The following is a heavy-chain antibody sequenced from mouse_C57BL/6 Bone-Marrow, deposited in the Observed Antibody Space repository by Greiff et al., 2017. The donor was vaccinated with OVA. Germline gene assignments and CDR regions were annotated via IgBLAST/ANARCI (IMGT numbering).Heavy chain of an antibody. CDR2: IHPSDSDT. CDR1: GYTFTSYW. D-gene: IGHD1-1*01. V-gene: IGHV1-74*01. Sequence: QVQLQQPGAELVKPGASVKVSCKASGYTFTSYWMHWVKQRPGQGLEWIGRIHPSDSDTNYNQKFKGKATLTVDKSSSTAYMQLSSLTSEDSAVYYCALGPYYGISSHFDYWGQGTTLTVSS. CDR3: ALGPYYGISSHFDY. J-gene: IGHJ2*01.